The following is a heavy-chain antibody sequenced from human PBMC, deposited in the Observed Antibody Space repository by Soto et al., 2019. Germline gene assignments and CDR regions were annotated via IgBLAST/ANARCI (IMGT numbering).Heavy chain of an antibody. CDR1: GFTVSSSY. J-gene: IGHJ4*02. D-gene: IGHD3-3*01. CDR2: VYSAGST. V-gene: IGHV3-66*01. Sequence: PGGSLRLSCAASGFTVSSSYMSWVRQAPGKGLEWASVVYSAGSTYYADSVKGRFTISRDNSKNTLYLQMNSLRVEDTAVYYCAKEGSIYGVVSPYFDYWGQGALVTVSS. CDR3: AKEGSIYGVVSPYFDY.